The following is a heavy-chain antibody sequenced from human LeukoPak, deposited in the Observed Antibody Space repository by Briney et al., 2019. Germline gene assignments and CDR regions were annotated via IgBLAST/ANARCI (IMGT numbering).Heavy chain of an antibody. CDR3: AKDRDDYVWGTYFDY. D-gene: IGHD3-16*01. CDR1: GFTFSSYG. Sequence: PGGSLRLSCAASGFTFSSYGMHWVRQAPGKGLEWVAFIRYDGSNKYYADSVKGRFTISRDNSKNTLYLQMNSLRAEDTAVYYCAKDRDDYVWGTYFDYWGQGTLVTVYS. V-gene: IGHV3-30*02. CDR2: IRYDGSNK. J-gene: IGHJ4*02.